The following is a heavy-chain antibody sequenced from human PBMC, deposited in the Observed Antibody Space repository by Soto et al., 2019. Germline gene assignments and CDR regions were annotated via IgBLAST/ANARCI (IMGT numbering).Heavy chain of an antibody. CDR3: AKDADGEGWPWGH. Sequence: EVQLLESGGGLVQPGGALTLSCAASGFTFSSYAMSWVRQAPGKGLKWVSAITESGETTFYEDSVKGRFTISRDNSKNTLYLQMNSLRAEDTALYFCAKDADGEGWPWGHWGKGTLVTVSS. CDR2: ITESGETT. CDR1: GFTFSSYA. V-gene: IGHV3-23*01. D-gene: IGHD3-16*01. J-gene: IGHJ4*02.